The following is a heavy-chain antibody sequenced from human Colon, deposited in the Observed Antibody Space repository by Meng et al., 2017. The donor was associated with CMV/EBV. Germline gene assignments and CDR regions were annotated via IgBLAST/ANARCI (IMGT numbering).Heavy chain of an antibody. CDR2: VDYSGST. J-gene: IGHJ4*02. Sequence: SETLSLTCNVSGGSVSSTIYYWNWIRQPPGKGLEWIGYVDYSGSTKDNPSLKSRVTISVDTSKNQFSLRLSSVTAADTAMYYCARDGRCSRSGGSCLDYWGQGALVTVSS. CDR3: ARDGRCSRSGGSCLDY. V-gene: IGHV4-61*01. D-gene: IGHD2-15*01. CDR1: GGSVSSTIYY.